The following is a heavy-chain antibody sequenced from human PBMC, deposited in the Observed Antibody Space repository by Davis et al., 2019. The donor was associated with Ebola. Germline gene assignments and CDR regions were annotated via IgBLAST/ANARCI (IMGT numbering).Heavy chain of an antibody. CDR3: AKDNYAVTIMVGAFDI. Sequence: GGSLRLSCAASGFVFSNYVMSWVRRAPGKGLEWVSTLGTSADTYYADSVKGRFTISRDNSKNTLHLQMNSLRVEDTAIYYCAKDNYAVTIMVGAFDIWGQGTVVTVSS. CDR1: GFVFSNYV. CDR2: LGTSADT. V-gene: IGHV3-23*01. D-gene: IGHD4-17*01. J-gene: IGHJ3*02.